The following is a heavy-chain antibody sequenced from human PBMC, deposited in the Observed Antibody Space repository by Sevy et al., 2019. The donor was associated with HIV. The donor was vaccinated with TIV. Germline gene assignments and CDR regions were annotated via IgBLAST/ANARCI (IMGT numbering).Heavy chain of an antibody. V-gene: IGHV4-59*08. D-gene: IGHD1-26*01. CDR2: IYYNGHI. Sequence: SETLSLTCTVSGGSIISLYWNWIRQPPGKGLEWFANIYYNGHINYNPSLKSRVTLSLDTSKNQFSLRLSYVTAADTAMYYCAGENAWGRGYSWGQGTLVTVSS. CDR1: GGSIISLY. CDR3: AGENAWGRGYS. J-gene: IGHJ4*02.